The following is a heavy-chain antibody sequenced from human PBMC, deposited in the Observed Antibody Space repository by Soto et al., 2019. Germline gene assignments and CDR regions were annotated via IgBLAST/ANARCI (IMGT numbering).Heavy chain of an antibody. V-gene: IGHV3-74*01. CDR1: GFALSNYW. J-gene: IGHJ4*02. CDR3: ARDVQFQSFDY. D-gene: IGHD4-4*01. CDR2: IDNDGSRT. Sequence: GGSLRLSCAASGFALSNYWMHWVRQVPGKGLVWVSRIDNDGSRTSYADSVKGRFTISRDNAQNTLYLQMNSLRAEDTAVYYCARDVQFQSFDYWGQGTLVTVSS.